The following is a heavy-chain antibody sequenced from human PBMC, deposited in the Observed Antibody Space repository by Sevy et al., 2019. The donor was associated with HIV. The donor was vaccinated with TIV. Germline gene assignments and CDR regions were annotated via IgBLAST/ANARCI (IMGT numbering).Heavy chain of an antibody. D-gene: IGHD2-8*01. Sequence: GGSLRLSCAASGFTVSSNYMSWVRQPPGKGLEWVSTLSFGCGEINHADSVKGRFTISRDNSKNSLYLQMNNLRAEDTAVYYCAREGCTKPHDYWGQGTLVTVSS. CDR1: GFTVSSNY. CDR3: AREGCTKPHDY. CDR2: LSFGCGEI. V-gene: IGHV3-53*01. J-gene: IGHJ4*02.